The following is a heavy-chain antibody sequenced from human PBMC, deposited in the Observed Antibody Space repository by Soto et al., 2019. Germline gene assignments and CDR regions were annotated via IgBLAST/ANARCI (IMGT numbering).Heavy chain of an antibody. CDR1: GFSFSNYE. J-gene: IGHJ5*02. CDR3: ANDFWSEFS. D-gene: IGHD3-3*01. V-gene: IGHV3-48*03. Sequence: GGSLRLSCAVSGFSFSNYEMNWVRQAPGRGLEWVSYTSGSSSMIYYTDSVKGRFIISRDNAKNSLFLQMNSLRAEDTAVYYCANDFWSEFSWGQGILVTVSS. CDR2: TSGSSSMI.